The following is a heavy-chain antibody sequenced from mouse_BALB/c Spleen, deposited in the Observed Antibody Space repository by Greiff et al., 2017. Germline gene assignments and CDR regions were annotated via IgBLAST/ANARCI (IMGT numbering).Heavy chain of an antibody. D-gene: IGHD2-10*02. CDR1: GFTFNTYA. CDR2: IRSKSNNYAT. V-gene: IGHV10-1*02. CDR3: VRQYGNYYYAMDY. Sequence: EVQGVESGGGLVQPKGSLKLSCAASGFTFNTYAMNWVRQAPGKGLEWVARIRSKSNNYATYYADSVKDRFTISRDDSQSMLYLQMNNLKTEDTAMYYCVRQYGNYYYAMDYWGQGTSVTVSS. J-gene: IGHJ4*01.